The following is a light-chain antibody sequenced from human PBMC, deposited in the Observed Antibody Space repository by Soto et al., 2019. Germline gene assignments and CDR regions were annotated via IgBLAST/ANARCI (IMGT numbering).Light chain of an antibody. CDR2: DVS. CDR3: SSYTTSNTRQIV. J-gene: IGLJ1*01. CDR1: SKDVGGYNY. Sequence: QPVLTQPASGSGSPGQAITVSCTGTSKDVGGYNYVSWYQHHPGKAPKLMIFDVSNRPSGVSNRFSGSKSGNTASLTISGLQPEDEADYYCSSYTTSNTRQIVFGTGTKVTVL. V-gene: IGLV2-14*03.